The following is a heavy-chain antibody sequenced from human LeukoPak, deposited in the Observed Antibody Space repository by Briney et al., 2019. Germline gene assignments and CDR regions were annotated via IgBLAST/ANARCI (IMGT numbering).Heavy chain of an antibody. J-gene: IGHJ4*02. D-gene: IGHD3-22*01. Sequence: PGGSLRLSCAASGFTFSSYSMNWVRQAPGKGLECVGRIKTKTDGGTTDYAAPVKGRFTISRDDSKNTLYLQMNSLKTEDTAVYYCISHYYDYWGQGTLVTVSS. CDR1: GFTFSSYS. V-gene: IGHV3-15*01. CDR2: IKTKTDGGTT. CDR3: ISHYYDY.